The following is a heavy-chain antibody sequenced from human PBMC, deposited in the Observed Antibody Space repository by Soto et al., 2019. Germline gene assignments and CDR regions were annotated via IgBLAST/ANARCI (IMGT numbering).Heavy chain of an antibody. CDR3: ARCSYCYGSSVYPDDY. V-gene: IGHV3-7*01. CDR1: RFTFSSYW. J-gene: IGHJ1*01. Sequence: RRSVRRSCAASRFTFSSYWMSCVRQAPGKELEWVANIKQDGSEKYYVDSVKGRFTISRDNAKNSLYLQMNSLRAEDTAVYYCARCSYCYGSSVYPDDYCGQGTLVTVSS. D-gene: IGHD3-22*01. CDR2: IKQDGSEK.